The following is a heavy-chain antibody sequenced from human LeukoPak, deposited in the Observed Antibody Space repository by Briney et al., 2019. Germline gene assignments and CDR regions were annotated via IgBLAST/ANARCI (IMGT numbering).Heavy chain of an antibody. CDR1: GGSISSSSFF. CDR2: VHYSESA. Sequence: PSETLSLTCSVSGGSISSSSFFWGWIRQPPGKGLEWIASVHYSESAYYNPSLKSRVTMSVDTSKNHFSLNLTSVTAADTAVYFCARDLSCSATSCFDDWGQGTLVTVSS. CDR3: ARDLSCSATSCFDD. J-gene: IGHJ4*02. D-gene: IGHD2-2*01. V-gene: IGHV4-39*07.